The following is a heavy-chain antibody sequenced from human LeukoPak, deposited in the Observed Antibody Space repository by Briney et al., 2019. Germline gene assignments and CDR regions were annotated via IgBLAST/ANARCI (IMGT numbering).Heavy chain of an antibody. CDR2: ISSSSSTI. J-gene: IGHJ6*03. CDR3: GGLDYYYYMDV. V-gene: IGHV3-48*01. CDR1: GFTFSSYS. Sequence: EGSLRLSCAASGFTFSSYSMNWVRQAPGKGLEWVSYISSSSSTIYYADSVKGRFTISRDNAKNSLYLQMNSLRAEDTAVYYCGGLDYYYYMDVWGKGTTVTVSS.